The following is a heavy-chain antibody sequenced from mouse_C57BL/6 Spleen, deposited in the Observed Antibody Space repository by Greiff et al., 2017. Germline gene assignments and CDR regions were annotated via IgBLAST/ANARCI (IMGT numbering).Heavy chain of an antibody. J-gene: IGHJ4*01. CDR1: GFTFSSYT. CDR3: ASLRQLRPPGAMDY. CDR2: ISGGGGNP. D-gene: IGHD3-2*02. V-gene: IGHV5-9*01. Sequence: EVKLVESGGGLVKPGGSLKLSCAASGFTFSSYTMSWVRQTPEKRLEWVATISGGGGNPYYPDSVKGRFTISRDNAKNTLYLQMSGLRSEDTALYYFASLRQLRPPGAMDYWGQGTSVTVSS.